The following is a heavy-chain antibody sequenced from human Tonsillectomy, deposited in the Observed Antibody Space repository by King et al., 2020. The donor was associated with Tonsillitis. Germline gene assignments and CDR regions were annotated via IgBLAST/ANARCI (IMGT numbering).Heavy chain of an antibody. Sequence: VQLQESGPGLVKPSETLSLSCTVSGGSISGHSWSWVRQPPGKGLEWIGYFYRSGNTNYNPPLKSRVTISVDTSKNQLSLKLRSVTAADTAIYYCARHPPHPETSGSDHYWHFDLWGRGTLAT. CDR3: ARHPPHPETSGSDHYWHFDL. V-gene: IGHV4-59*08. J-gene: IGHJ2*01. CDR1: GGSISGHS. D-gene: IGHD3-10*01. CDR2: FYRSGNT.